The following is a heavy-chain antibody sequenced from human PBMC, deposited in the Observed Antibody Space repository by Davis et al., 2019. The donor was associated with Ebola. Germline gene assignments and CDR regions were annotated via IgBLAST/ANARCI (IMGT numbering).Heavy chain of an antibody. V-gene: IGHV3-11*06. Sequence: GESLKISCAASGFTFSDYYMSWIRQAPGKGLEWVSYISSSSSYTNYADSVKGRFTISRDNAKNSLYLQMNSLRAEDTAVYYCARRLAMTGYAFDYWGQGTLVTVSS. J-gene: IGHJ4*02. D-gene: IGHD3-9*01. CDR2: ISSSSSYT. CDR3: ARRLAMTGYAFDY. CDR1: GFTFSDYY.